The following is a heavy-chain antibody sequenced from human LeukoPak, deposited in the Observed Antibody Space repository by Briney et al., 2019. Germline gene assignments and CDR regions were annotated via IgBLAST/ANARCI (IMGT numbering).Heavy chain of an antibody. J-gene: IGHJ6*02. D-gene: IGHD3-10*01. CDR1: GFTFSSYG. Sequence: PGRSLRLSCAASGFTFSSYGMHWVRQAPGKGLEWVSSISSSTSYIYYADSVKGRFTISKDNAKNSLYLQMNSLRAEDTAVYYCARVHYSGSGSYYPYYHYGMDVWGQGTTVTVSS. CDR2: ISSSTSYI. CDR3: ARVHYSGSGSYYPYYHYGMDV. V-gene: IGHV3-21*01.